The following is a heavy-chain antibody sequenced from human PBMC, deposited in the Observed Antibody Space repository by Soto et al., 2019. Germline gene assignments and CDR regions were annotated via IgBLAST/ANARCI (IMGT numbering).Heavy chain of an antibody. CDR3: AKDHASGQGSFDS. CDR1: GFTFNIYG. D-gene: IGHD3-16*01. J-gene: IGHJ4*02. V-gene: IGHV3-30*18. Sequence: GGSLRLSCAASGFTFNIYGMHWVRQAPDKGLEWVALISYDGSNQYYADSVKGRFTIPRDNSKNTLFLQMNSLRADDTAVYYCAKDHASGQGSFDSCGQGTLVTVSS. CDR2: ISYDGSNQ.